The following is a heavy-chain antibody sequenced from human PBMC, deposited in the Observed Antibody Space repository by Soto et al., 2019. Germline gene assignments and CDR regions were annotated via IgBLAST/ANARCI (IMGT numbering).Heavy chain of an antibody. V-gene: IGHV4-59*01. CDR3: ARGEASYYYDSSGYQFDY. J-gene: IGHJ4*02. D-gene: IGHD3-22*01. CDR1: GGSISSYY. CDR2: IYYSGST. Sequence: QVQLQESGPGLVKPSETLSLTCTVSGGSISSYYWSWIRQPPGKGLEWIGYIYYSGSTNYNPSLKSRVTMSVDTSKNQFSLKLSSVTAADTAVYYCARGEASYYYDSSGYQFDYWGQGTLVTVSS.